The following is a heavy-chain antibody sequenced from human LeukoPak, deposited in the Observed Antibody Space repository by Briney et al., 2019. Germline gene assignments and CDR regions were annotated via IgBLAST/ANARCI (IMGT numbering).Heavy chain of an antibody. Sequence: GGSLRLSCAASGFTFSGYEMNWVRQAPGEGLEWVSYISSSGSTIYYADSVKGRFTISRDNAKNSLYLHMNSLRAEDTAVYYCARNDYHFDLWGQGTLVTVSS. CDR2: ISSSGSTI. CDR1: GFTFSGYE. V-gene: IGHV3-48*03. J-gene: IGHJ4*02. CDR3: ARNDYHFDL. D-gene: IGHD4-11*01.